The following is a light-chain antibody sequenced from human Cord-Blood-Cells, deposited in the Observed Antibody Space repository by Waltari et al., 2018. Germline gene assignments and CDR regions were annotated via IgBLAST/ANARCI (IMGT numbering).Light chain of an antibody. J-gene: IGLJ3*02. Sequence: QSALTQPPSASGTPGQRVTIPCSCISSHIGSTSVSWYQQLPGTAPKLLIYRNNQRPSGVPDRFSGSKSGTSASLAISGLRSEDEADYYCAAWDDSLSGRVFGGGTKLTVL. CDR2: RNN. CDR3: AAWDDSLSGRV. V-gene: IGLV1-47*01. CDR1: SSHIGSTS.